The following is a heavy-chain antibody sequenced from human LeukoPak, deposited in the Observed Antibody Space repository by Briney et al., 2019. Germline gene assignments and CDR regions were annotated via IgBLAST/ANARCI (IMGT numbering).Heavy chain of an antibody. J-gene: IGHJ6*03. D-gene: IGHD2-2*01. V-gene: IGHV1-2*02. CDR3: ARDHFLFPPVAGYSYFYMDV. CDR2: INPNSGGT. CDR1: GYTFTGYY. Sequence: GASVKVSCKASGYTFTGYYMHWVRQAPGQGLEWMGWINPNSGGTNYAQKFQGRVTMTRDTSISTAYMELTRLTSDDTAVYYCARDHFLFPPVAGYSYFYMDVWGKGTTVTISS.